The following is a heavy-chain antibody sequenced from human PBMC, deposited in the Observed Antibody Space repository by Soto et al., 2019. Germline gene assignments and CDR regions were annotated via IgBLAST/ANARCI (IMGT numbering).Heavy chain of an antibody. CDR1: CFPFCNAG. Sequence: GGALRLSWAAPCFPFCNAGRNSGPPASGEGPEWVGRIKSKTDGGPTDYAAPVKGRFTISRDDSKNTLYLQMSSLKTEDTGFYYCATPYVKAYYDFWGQGTLVTVSS. J-gene: IGHJ4*02. D-gene: IGHD3-10*02. V-gene: IGHV3-15*07. CDR3: ATPYVKAYYDF. CDR2: IKSKTDGGPT.